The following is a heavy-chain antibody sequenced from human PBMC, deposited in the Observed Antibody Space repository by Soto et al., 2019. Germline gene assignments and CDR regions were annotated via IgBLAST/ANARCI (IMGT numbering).Heavy chain of an antibody. CDR3: ARALDFWSAYFDY. CDR2: ISSSGSTI. J-gene: IGHJ4*02. Sequence: GGSLRLSCAASGFTFSDYYMSWIRQAPGKGLEWVSYISSSGSTIYYADSVKGRFTISRDNSKNTLYLQMNSLRTEDTAVYYCARALDFWSAYFDYWGQGSLVTAPQ. D-gene: IGHD3-3*01. V-gene: IGHV3-11*04. CDR1: GFTFSDYY.